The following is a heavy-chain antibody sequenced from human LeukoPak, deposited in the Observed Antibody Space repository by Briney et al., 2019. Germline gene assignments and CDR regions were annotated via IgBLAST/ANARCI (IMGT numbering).Heavy chain of an antibody. CDR3: ARDPIAKLGYCSSTSCHDAFDI. Sequence: GGSLRLSCAASGFTFSSYAMSWVRPAPGKGLEWVSVISGSGGSTYYADSVKGRFTISRDNSKDTLYLQMNSLRAEDTAVYYCARDPIAKLGYCSSTSCHDAFDIWGQGTMVTVSS. V-gene: IGHV3-23*01. CDR1: GFTFSSYA. D-gene: IGHD2-2*01. CDR2: ISGSGGST. J-gene: IGHJ3*02.